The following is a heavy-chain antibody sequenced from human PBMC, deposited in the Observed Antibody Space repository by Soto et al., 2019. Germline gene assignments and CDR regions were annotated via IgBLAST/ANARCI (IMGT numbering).Heavy chain of an antibody. CDR2: IFHSGST. D-gene: IGHD6-6*01. CDR3: ARSISGDPWFDP. V-gene: IGHV4-59*01. J-gene: IGHJ5*02. CDR1: GGSISSYY. Sequence: SETLSLTCTVSGGSISSYYWSGIRQPPGKGLEWIGYIFHSGSTNYRPSLKSRVTISIDTSRNQFSLKLSSVTAADTAIYYCARSISGDPWFDPWGQGTLVTVSS.